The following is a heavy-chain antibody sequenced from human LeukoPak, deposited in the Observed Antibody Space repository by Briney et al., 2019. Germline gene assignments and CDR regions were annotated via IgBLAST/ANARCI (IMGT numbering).Heavy chain of an antibody. CDR2: ISAYNGNT. J-gene: IGHJ5*02. D-gene: IGHD2-2*01. Sequence: ASVKVSCKASGYTFTSYGISWVRQAPGQGLEWMGWISAYNGNTNYAQKLQGRVTMATDTSTSTAYMELRSLRSDDTAVYYCARELIGYCSSTSCLRPWFDPWGQGTLVTVSS. V-gene: IGHV1-18*01. CDR3: ARELIGYCSSTSCLRPWFDP. CDR1: GYTFTSYG.